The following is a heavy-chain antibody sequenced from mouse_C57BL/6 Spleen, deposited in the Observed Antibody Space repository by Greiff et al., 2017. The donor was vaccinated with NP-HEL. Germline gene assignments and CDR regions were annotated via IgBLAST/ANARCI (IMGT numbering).Heavy chain of an antibody. J-gene: IGHJ4*01. CDR2: ISDGGSYT. CDR1: GFTFSSYA. V-gene: IGHV5-4*01. D-gene: IGHD2-3*01. CDR3: ARDRGYDGAMDY. Sequence: EVMLVESGGGLVKPGGSLKLSCAASGFTFSSYAMSWVRQTPEKRLEWVATISDGGSYTYYPDNVKGRFTISRDNAKNNLYLQMSHLKSEDTAMYYCARDRGYDGAMDYWGQGTSVTVSS.